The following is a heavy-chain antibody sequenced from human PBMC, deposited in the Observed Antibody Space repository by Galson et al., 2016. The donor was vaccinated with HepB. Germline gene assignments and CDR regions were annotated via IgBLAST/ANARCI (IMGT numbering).Heavy chain of an antibody. J-gene: IGHJ4*02. V-gene: IGHV2-70*11. D-gene: IGHD3-3*01. Sequence: PALVKPTQTLTLTCTFSGFSLNTRGMCLSWIRQPPGKALEWLARIDWDNDKYYATSLETRLTISKGTSGNQAVLTLTNVDPTDTANYYCARSTNSWSGFLTDYWGQGTLVIVSS. CDR2: IDWDNDK. CDR3: ARSTNSWSGFLTDY. CDR1: GFSLNTRGMC.